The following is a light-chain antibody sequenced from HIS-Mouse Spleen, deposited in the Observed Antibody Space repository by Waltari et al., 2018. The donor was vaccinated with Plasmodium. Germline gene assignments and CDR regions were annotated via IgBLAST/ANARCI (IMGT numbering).Light chain of an antibody. CDR2: DAS. CDR1: QSVRSY. J-gene: IGKJ4*01. V-gene: IGKV3-11*01. Sequence: EIVLTQSQATLSLSPGERATLSCRASQSVRSYLAWYQQKPGQAPRLLIYDASNRATGIPARFSGSGSGTDFTLTISSLEPEDFAVYYCQQRSNWPRVLTFGGGTKVEIK. CDR3: QQRSNWPRVLT.